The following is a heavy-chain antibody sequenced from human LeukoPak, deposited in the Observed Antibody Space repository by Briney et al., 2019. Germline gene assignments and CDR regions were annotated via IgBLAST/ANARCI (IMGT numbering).Heavy chain of an antibody. CDR1: GFTFSSYA. Sequence: PGGSLRLSCAASGFTFSSYAMSWVRQAPGKGLEWVSVIYSGGTTDYADSVKGRFTISRDNAKNTLYLQMSSLRAEDTAVYYCARGRGYSGYDLTWESEYWGQGTLVTVSS. D-gene: IGHD5-12*01. CDR3: ARGRGYSGYDLTWESEY. CDR2: IYSGGTT. V-gene: IGHV3-53*01. J-gene: IGHJ4*02.